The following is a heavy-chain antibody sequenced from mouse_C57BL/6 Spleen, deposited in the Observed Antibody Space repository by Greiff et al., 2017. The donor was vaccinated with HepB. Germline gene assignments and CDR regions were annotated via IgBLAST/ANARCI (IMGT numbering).Heavy chain of an antibody. CDR1: GYTFTGYW. Sequence: VKLQESGAELMKPGASVKLSCKATGYTFTGYWIEWVKQRPGHGLEWIGEILPGSGSTNYNEKFKGKATFTADTSSNTAYMQLSSLTTEDSAIYYCARGWDVWYFDVWGTGTTVTVSS. D-gene: IGHD4-1*01. V-gene: IGHV1-9*01. J-gene: IGHJ1*03. CDR2: ILPGSGST. CDR3: ARGWDVWYFDV.